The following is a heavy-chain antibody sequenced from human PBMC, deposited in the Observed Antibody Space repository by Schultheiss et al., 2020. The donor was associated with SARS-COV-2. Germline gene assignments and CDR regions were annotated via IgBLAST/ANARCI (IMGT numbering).Heavy chain of an antibody. CDR2: ISAYNGNT. CDR3: AIGTGYSDEVGGFDY. CDR1: GYTFTSYG. V-gene: IGHV1-18*01. Sequence: ASVKVSCKASGYTFTSYGISWVRQAPGQGLEWMGWISAYNGNTNYAQKLQGRVTMTTDTSTSTAYMELRSLRSDDTAVYYCAIGTGYSDEVGGFDYWGQGTLVTVSS. D-gene: IGHD5-18*01. J-gene: IGHJ4*02.